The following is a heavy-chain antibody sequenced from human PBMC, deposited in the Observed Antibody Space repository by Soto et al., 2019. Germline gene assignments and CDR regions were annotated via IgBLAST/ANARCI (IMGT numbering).Heavy chain of an antibody. Sequence: PSETLSLTCTVSGGSISSYYWSWIRQPPGKGLEWIGYIYYSGSTNYNPSLKSRVTISVDTSKNQFSLKLSSVTAADTVVYYCARGADYDSSGLAYWGQGTLVTVSS. V-gene: IGHV4-59*01. J-gene: IGHJ4*02. CDR1: GGSISSYY. CDR2: IYYSGST. D-gene: IGHD3-22*01. CDR3: ARGADYDSSGLAY.